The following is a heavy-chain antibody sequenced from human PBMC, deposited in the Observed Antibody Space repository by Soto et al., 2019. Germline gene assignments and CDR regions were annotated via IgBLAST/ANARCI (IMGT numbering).Heavy chain of an antibody. Sequence: GGSLRLSCAASGFTFSSYAMSWVRQAPGKGLEWVSAISGSGGSTYYADSVKGRFTISRDNSKNTLYLQMNSLRAEDTAVYYCAKDQVTYYYDSSGQCPFDYWGQGTLVTVSS. J-gene: IGHJ4*02. CDR2: ISGSGGST. CDR1: GFTFSSYA. D-gene: IGHD3-22*01. V-gene: IGHV3-23*01. CDR3: AKDQVTYYYDSSGQCPFDY.